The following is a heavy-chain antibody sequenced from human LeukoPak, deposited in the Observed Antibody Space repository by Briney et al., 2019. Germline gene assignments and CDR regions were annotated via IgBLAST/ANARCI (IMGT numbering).Heavy chain of an antibody. Sequence: PSETLSLTCTVSGGSISSYYWSWIRQPAGKGLEWIGRIYTSGSTNYNPSLKGRVTMSVDTSKNQFSLKLSSVTAADTAVYYCARGPIYDFWSGYYFDYWGQGTLVTVSS. CDR2: IYTSGST. CDR1: GGSISSYY. V-gene: IGHV4-4*07. CDR3: ARGPIYDFWSGYYFDY. J-gene: IGHJ4*02. D-gene: IGHD3-3*01.